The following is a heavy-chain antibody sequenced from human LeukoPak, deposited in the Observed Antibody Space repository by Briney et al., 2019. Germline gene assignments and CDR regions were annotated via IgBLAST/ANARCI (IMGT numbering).Heavy chain of an antibody. CDR2: IKEDGSEK. CDR3: AREGTAVAGALDY. Sequence: GGSLRLSCAASGFTFSSHWMSWVRQAPGKGLEWVANIKEDGSEKYYVDSVKGRFTISRDNAKNSLYLQMNSLRAEDTAVYYCAREGTAVAGALDYWGQGTLVTVSS. D-gene: IGHD6-19*01. CDR1: GFTFSSHW. V-gene: IGHV3-7*01. J-gene: IGHJ4*02.